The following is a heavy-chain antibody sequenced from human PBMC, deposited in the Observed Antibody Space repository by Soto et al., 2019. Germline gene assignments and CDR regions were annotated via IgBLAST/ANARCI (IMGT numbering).Heavy chain of an antibody. V-gene: IGHV3-74*03. CDR2: INGDGASL. D-gene: IGHD3-10*01. J-gene: IGHJ6*02. CDR3: AREGSLGLDV. Sequence: EVRLEEAGGGFVRPGGSLRVSCSGSGFIFSSFWMHWVRQGPGKGLEWVSRINGDGASLAYAESVKGRFSISRDNVKNTLHLQMNSLGVDDTAVYFCAREGSLGLDVWGRGTTVTVSS. CDR1: GFIFSSFW.